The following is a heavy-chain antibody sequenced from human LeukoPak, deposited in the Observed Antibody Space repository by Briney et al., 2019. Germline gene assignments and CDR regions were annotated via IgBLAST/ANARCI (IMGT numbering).Heavy chain of an antibody. CDR1: GYTFTSYG. V-gene: IGHV1-18*01. J-gene: IGHJ5*02. D-gene: IGHD2-2*01. CDR2: ISAYNGNT. Sequence: ASVKVSCEASGYTFTSYGISWVRQAPGQGLEWMGWISAYNGNTNYAQKLQGRVTMTTDTSTSTAYMELRSLRSDDTAVYYCARDPLGYCSSTSCLGSWFDPWGQGTLVTVSS. CDR3: ARDPLGYCSSTSCLGSWFDP.